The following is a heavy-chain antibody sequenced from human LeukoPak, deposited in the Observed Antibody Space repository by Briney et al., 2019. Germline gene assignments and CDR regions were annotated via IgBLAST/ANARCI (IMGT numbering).Heavy chain of an antibody. D-gene: IGHD3-10*01. CDR2: INSDGSST. V-gene: IGHV3-74*01. J-gene: IGHJ6*03. CDR3: AKPPPTPGSVRSYYYYYMDV. Sequence: GGSLRLSCAASGFTFSSYWMHWVRQAPGKGLVWVSRINSDGSSTSYADSVKGRFTISRDNAKNTLYLQMNSLRAEDTAVYYCAKPPPTPGSVRSYYYYYMDVWGKGTTVTVSS. CDR1: GFTFSSYW.